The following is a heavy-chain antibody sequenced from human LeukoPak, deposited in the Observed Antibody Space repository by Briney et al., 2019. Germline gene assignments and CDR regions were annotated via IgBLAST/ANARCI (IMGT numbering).Heavy chain of an antibody. CDR2: INPNSGGT. D-gene: IGHD4-17*01. J-gene: IGHJ4*02. CDR3: AREVQMVTTAD. V-gene: IGHV1-2*06. Sequence: GASVKVSCKASGYTFTGYYMHWVRQAPGQGLEWMGRINPNSGGTNYAQKFQGRVAMTRDTSISTAYMELSRLRSDDTAVYYCAREVQMVTTADWGQGTLVTVSS. CDR1: GYTFTGYY.